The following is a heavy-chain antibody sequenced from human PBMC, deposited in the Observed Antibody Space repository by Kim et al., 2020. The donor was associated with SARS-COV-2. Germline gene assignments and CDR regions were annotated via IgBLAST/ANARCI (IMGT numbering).Heavy chain of an antibody. J-gene: IGHJ6*02. CDR1: GFSFSNYG. Sequence: GGSLRLSCAASGFSFSNYGMSWVRQAPGKGLDWVSGISRSGEYTYYADSVKGRFTISRDNSKNTLYLQMNSLRAEDTAVYYCAGATDRAPDYFYYGMDVWGQGTTVTVSS. D-gene: IGHD2-15*01. V-gene: IGHV3-23*01. CDR2: ISRSGEYT. CDR3: AGATDRAPDYFYYGMDV.